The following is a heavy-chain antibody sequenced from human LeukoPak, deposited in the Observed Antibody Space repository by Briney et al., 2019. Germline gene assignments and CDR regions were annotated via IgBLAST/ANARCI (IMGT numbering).Heavy chain of an antibody. CDR3: ASRPPRPILTGYSDY. Sequence: SETLSLTCTVSGDSISSSNCYWGWIRQPPGKGLEWIGSIYFSGGTYYNASLKSRVTISVDTSKNQFSLKLSSVTAAGTAVYYCASRPPRPILTGYSDYWGQGTLVTVSS. CDR2: IYFSGGT. D-gene: IGHD3-9*01. CDR1: GDSISSSNCY. V-gene: IGHV4-39*07. J-gene: IGHJ4*02.